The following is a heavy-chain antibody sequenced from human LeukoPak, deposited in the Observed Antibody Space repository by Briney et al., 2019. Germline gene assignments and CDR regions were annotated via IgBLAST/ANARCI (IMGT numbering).Heavy chain of an antibody. D-gene: IGHD6-19*01. Sequence: ASVKVSCKASGYTFTRNGISWVRQAPGQGLEWIGWINGYNGNTKYAQKLQGKVTMTTDTSTTTAYMELRSLRSDDTAVYYCAREGWGTYSSGPYYFDYWGQGTIITVSS. J-gene: IGHJ4*02. CDR3: AREGWGTYSSGPYYFDY. CDR1: GYTFTRNG. V-gene: IGHV1-18*04. CDR2: INGYNGNT.